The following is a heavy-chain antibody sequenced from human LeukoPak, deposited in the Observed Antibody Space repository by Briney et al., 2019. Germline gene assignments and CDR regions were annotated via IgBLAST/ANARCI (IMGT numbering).Heavy chain of an antibody. CDR2: IYYSGST. Sequence: SETLSLTCTVSGGPISSYYWSWIRQPPGKGLEWIGYIYYSGSTNYNPSLKSRVTISVDTSKNQFSLKLSSVTAADTAVYYCALYCSGGNCTGGSNAFDIWGQGTMVTVSS. CDR1: GGPISSYY. V-gene: IGHV4-59*01. J-gene: IGHJ3*02. D-gene: IGHD2-15*01. CDR3: ALYCSGGNCTGGSNAFDI.